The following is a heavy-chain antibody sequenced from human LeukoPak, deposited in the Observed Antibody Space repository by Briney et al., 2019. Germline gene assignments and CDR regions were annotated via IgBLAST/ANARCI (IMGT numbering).Heavy chain of an antibody. D-gene: IGHD2-15*01. Sequence: ASVKVSCKASGYTFTSYCMHWVRQAPGQGLEWMGWINPNSGGTNYAQKFQGRVTMTRDTSISTAYMELSRLRSDDTAVYYCAREEGYCSGGNCYSVHVWGQGTLVTVSS. CDR3: AREEGYCSGGNCYSVHV. CDR2: INPNSGGT. CDR1: GYTFTSYC. J-gene: IGHJ4*02. V-gene: IGHV1-2*02.